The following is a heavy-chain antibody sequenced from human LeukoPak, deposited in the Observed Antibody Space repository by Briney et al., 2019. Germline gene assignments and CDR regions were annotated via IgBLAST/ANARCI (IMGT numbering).Heavy chain of an antibody. Sequence: SVKVSCKASGGTFSSYAISWVRQAPGQGLEWMGGIIPIFGTANYAQKFQGRVTITTDESTSTAYMELSSLRSEDTAVYYCARVEHTIFGVGSNWFDPWGQGTLVTVSS. CDR2: IIPIFGTA. CDR1: GGTFSSYA. D-gene: IGHD3-3*01. V-gene: IGHV1-69*05. CDR3: ARVEHTIFGVGSNWFDP. J-gene: IGHJ5*02.